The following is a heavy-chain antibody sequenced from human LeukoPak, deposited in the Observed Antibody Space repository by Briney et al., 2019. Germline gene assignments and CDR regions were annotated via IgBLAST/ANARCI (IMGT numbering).Heavy chain of an antibody. V-gene: IGHV1-69*13. CDR2: IIPIFGTA. CDR1: GGTFSSYA. D-gene: IGHD1-26*01. Sequence: ASVKVSCKASGGTFSSYAISWVRQAPGQGLEWMGGIIPIFGTANYAQKFQGRVTITADEFTSTAYMELSSLRSEDTAVYYCARALYSGSPDTTGFDWFDPWGQGTLVTVSS. CDR3: ARALYSGSPDTTGFDWFDP. J-gene: IGHJ5*02.